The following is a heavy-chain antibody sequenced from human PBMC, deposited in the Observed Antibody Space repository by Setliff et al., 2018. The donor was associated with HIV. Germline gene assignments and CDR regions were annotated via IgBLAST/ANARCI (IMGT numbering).Heavy chain of an antibody. CDR1: GYTFIRHG. CDR3: GRTGVVGGGDV. Sequence: ASVKVSCKASGYTFIRHGISWVRQAPGKGLEWMGWISAHNGDARYAHKLQDRLTMTVDTSKTTAYLALRSLRSDDTAVYYCGRTGVVGGGDVWGKGTTVTSPQ. CDR2: ISAHNGDA. J-gene: IGHJ6*04. V-gene: IGHV1-18*01. D-gene: IGHD3-10*01.